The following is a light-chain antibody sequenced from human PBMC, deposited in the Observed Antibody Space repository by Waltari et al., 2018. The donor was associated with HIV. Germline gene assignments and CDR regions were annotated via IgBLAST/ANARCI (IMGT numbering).Light chain of an antibody. V-gene: IGLV2-14*03. CDR3: SSYTATKILV. Sequence: QSALTQPASVSGSPGQSITISSTGTNSDIGTYNYVSWYQQQSGKAPRLLISEVNNRPSGVSNRFSGSKAGNTASLSISGLQAEDEGKYYCSSYTATKILVFGGGTDVTVL. CDR1: NSDIGTYNY. J-gene: IGLJ2*01. CDR2: EVN.